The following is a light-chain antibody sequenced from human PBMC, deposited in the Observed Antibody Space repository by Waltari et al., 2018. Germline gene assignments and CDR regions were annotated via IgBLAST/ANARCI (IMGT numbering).Light chain of an antibody. CDR2: GSP. CDR1: QGVGNRY. CDR3: QQYGSALFT. V-gene: IGKV3-20*01. Sequence: EIVLTQSPGTLSLSPGERATLSCRASQGVGNRYLAWYQQKPGQAPRLLIYGSPSRAAGIPDRFSGSGSGTDFTLTIRRLEPEDSAVYYCQQYGSALFTLGPGTKVEIK. J-gene: IGKJ3*01.